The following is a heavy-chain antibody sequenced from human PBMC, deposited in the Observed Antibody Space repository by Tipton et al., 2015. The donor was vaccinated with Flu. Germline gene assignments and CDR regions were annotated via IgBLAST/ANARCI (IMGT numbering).Heavy chain of an antibody. V-gene: IGHV4-39*01. CDR2: IYYSGST. J-gene: IGHJ4*02. CDR3: ARLSYYDVDLKNWYFEY. D-gene: IGHD3-16*01. CDR1: SGSIGSGSYS. Sequence: TLSLTCTVSSGSIGSGSYSWGWIRQPPGKGLEWIASIYYSGSTYSNPSLKNRVNISVDTSKNQLSLRLSSVTAADTAVYFCARLSYYDVDLKNWYFEYWGQGTLVTVSS.